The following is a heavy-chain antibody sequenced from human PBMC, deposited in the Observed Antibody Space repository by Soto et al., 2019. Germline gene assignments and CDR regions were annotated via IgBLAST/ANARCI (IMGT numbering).Heavy chain of an antibody. D-gene: IGHD3-22*01. CDR3: ARLGGYYQALDS. V-gene: IGHV4-59*08. Sequence: SETLSLTCTVSNGSISPYYWSWIRQSPGKGLEWIGYIYYAGSFTYNPSHKSRVTISLNTSKNEVSLRLTSVTAADTAVYYCARLGGYYQALDSWGQGTLATVSS. J-gene: IGHJ4*02. CDR2: IYYAGSF. CDR1: NGSISPYY.